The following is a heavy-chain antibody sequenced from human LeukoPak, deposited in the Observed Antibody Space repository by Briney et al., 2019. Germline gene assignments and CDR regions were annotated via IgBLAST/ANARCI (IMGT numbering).Heavy chain of an antibody. J-gene: IGHJ3*02. CDR3: VTGYYDSSGYYHGRGAFDI. V-gene: IGHV1-69*05. CDR2: IIPIFGTA. CDR1: GGTFSSYA. Sequence: SVKVSCKASGGTFSSYAISWVRQAPGQGLEWMGRIIPIFGTANYAQKFQGRVTNTTDESTSTAYMELSSLRSEDTAVYYCVTGYYDSSGYYHGRGAFDIWGQGTMVTVSS. D-gene: IGHD3-22*01.